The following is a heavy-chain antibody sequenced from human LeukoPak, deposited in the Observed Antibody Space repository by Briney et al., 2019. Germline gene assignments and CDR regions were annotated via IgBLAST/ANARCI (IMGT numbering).Heavy chain of an antibody. V-gene: IGHV3-21*01. D-gene: IGHD3-10*01. CDR2: ISSSSSYI. Sequence: PGGSLRLSCTVSGFTVSSNSMSWVRQAPGKGLEWVSSISSSSSYIYYADSVKGRFTISRDNAKNSLYLQMNSLRAEDTAVYYCARAPREGLLWFGELAQFDPWGQGTLVTVSS. J-gene: IGHJ5*02. CDR3: ARAPREGLLWFGELAQFDP. CDR1: GFTVSSNS.